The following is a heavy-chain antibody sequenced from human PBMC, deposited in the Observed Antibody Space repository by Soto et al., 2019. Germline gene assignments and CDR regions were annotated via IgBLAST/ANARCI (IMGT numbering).Heavy chain of an antibody. J-gene: IGHJ4*02. Sequence: QVQLQESGPGLVKPSETLSLTCTVSGGSISSGGYYWSWIRQHPGKGLEWIGYIFYSGSTYSNPSLESRVIISVDRSKNQFSLNLSSVTAADTAMYYCARDRWFGHFDSCGQGILVTVSA. CDR2: IFYSGST. CDR1: GGSISSGGYY. V-gene: IGHV4-31*03. D-gene: IGHD3-10*01. CDR3: ARDRWFGHFDS.